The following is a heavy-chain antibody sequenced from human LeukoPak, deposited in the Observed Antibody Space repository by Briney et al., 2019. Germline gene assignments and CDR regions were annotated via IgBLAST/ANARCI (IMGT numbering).Heavy chain of an antibody. CDR3: ARLYCGGDCFDY. CDR2: IYTTGST. V-gene: IGHV4-61*02. D-gene: IGHD2-21*01. J-gene: IGHJ4*02. CDR1: GGSISSGSDY. Sequence: SETLSLTCTVSGGSISSGSDYWSWTRQPAGKGLEWIGRIYTTGSTNYNPSLKSRVTISVDTSKNQFSLKLSSVTAADTAVYYCARLYCGGDCFDYWGQGTLVTVSS.